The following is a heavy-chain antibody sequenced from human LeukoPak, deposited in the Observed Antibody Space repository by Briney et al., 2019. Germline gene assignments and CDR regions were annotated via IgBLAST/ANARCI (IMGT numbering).Heavy chain of an antibody. CDR3: AKGLKTAVGPYMGYHYYMDV. D-gene: IGHD5-18*01. CDR2: ISYDGSNK. J-gene: IGHJ6*03. V-gene: IGHV3-30-3*01. CDR1: GFTFSSYA. Sequence: GGSLRLSCAASGFTFSSYAMHWVRQAPGKGLEWVAVISYDGSNKYYADSVKGRFTISRDNSKNTLYLQMNSLRAEDTAVYYCAKGLKTAVGPYMGYHYYMDVWGKGTTVTVSS.